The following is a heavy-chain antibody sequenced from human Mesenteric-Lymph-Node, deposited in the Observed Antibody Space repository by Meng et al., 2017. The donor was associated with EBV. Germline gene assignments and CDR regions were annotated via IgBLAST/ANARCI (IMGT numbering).Heavy chain of an antibody. CDR1: GGSISSSSYY. CDR3: ARDRAVVVAATPNWFDP. J-gene: IGHJ5*02. D-gene: IGHD2-15*01. V-gene: IGHV4-39*07. CDR2: IYYSGST. Sequence: QGQLHESGPGLVKPSQTLSLTCAVCGGSISSSSYYWGWIRQPPGKGLEWIGNIYYSGSTYYNPSLKSRVTISLDTSKSQFSLKLSSVTAADTAVYYCARDRAVVVAATPNWFDPWGQGTLVTASS.